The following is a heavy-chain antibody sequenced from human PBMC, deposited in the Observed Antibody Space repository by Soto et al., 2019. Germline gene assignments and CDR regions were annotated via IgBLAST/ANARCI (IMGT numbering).Heavy chain of an antibody. J-gene: IGHJ6*02. V-gene: IGHV3-15*01. CDR3: TTIPSSGWGYYYYYGMDV. Sequence: LRLSCAASGFTFSNAWMSWVRQAPGKGLEWVGRIKSKTDGGTTDYAAPVKGRFTISRDDSKNTLYLQMNSLKTEDTAVYYCTTIPSSGWGYYYYYGMDVWGQGTTVTVSS. CDR1: GFTFSNAW. D-gene: IGHD6-19*01. CDR2: IKSKTDGGTT.